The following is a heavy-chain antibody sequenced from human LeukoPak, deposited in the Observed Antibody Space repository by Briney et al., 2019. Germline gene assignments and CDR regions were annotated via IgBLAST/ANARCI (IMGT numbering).Heavy chain of an antibody. D-gene: IGHD3-9*01. CDR3: AKWGDYDVLTGYYVPDY. Sequence: PGASLRLSCAASGFTFSNYAMSWVRQAPGKGLGWVSAILGSGGSTYYADSVKGRFIVSRDNSKSTLYLQMNSLRAEDTALYYCAKWGDYDVLTGYYVPDYWGQGTLVTVSS. J-gene: IGHJ4*02. CDR2: ILGSGGST. CDR1: GFTFSNYA. V-gene: IGHV3-23*01.